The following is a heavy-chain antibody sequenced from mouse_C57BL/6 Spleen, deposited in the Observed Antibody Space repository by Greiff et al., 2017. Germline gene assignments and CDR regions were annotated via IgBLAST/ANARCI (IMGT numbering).Heavy chain of an antibody. CDR2: IYPGDGDT. Sequence: QVQLQQSGPELVKPGASVKISCKASGYAFSSSWMNWVKQRPGKGLEWIGRIYPGDGDTNYNGKFKGKATLTADKSSSTAYMQLSSLTSEDSAVYFCARSGLTPFDYWGQGTTLTVSS. CDR3: ARSGLTPFDY. CDR1: GYAFSSSW. D-gene: IGHD3-1*01. J-gene: IGHJ2*01. V-gene: IGHV1-82*01.